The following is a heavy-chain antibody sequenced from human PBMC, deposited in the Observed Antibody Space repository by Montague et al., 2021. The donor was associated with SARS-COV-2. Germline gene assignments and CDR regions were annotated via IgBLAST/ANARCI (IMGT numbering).Heavy chain of an antibody. D-gene: IGHD3-3*01. CDR2: IYYSGST. CDR3: ARHARGRITIFGVVIEYCQH. J-gene: IGHJ1*01. V-gene: IGHV4-39*01. CDR1: GGSISSSSYY. Sequence: SETLSLTCTVSGGSISSSSYYWGWIRQPPGKGLEWIGSIYYSGSTYYNPSLKSRVTISVDTSKNQFSLKLSSVTAADTAVYYGARHARGRITIFGVVIEYCQHWGQGTLVTVSS.